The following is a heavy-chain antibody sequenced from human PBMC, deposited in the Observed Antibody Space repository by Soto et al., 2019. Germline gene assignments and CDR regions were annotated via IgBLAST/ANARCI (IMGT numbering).Heavy chain of an antibody. CDR1: GGSISSGDYY. D-gene: IGHD3-22*01. V-gene: IGHV4-30-4*01. CDR3: AREDLNYYDSSGYLY. CDR2: IYYSGST. J-gene: IGHJ4*02. Sequence: PSETLSLTCTVSGGSISSGDYYWSWTRQPPGKGLEWIGYIYYSGSTYYNPSLKSRVTISVDTSKNQFSLKLSSVTAADTAVYYCAREDLNYYDSSGYLYWGQGTLVTVSS.